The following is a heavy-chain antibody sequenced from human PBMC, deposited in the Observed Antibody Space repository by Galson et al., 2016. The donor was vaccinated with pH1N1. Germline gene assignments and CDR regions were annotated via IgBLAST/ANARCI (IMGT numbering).Heavy chain of an antibody. CDR1: GYRFPSSW. D-gene: IGHD4-17*01. Sequence: QSGAEVKKPGESLKISCKGSGYRFPSSWIGWVRQMPGKGLEWMGIIYLGGSLIRYRPSFQGQVTISADKSVNIVYLEWVSLKASDTAIYYCARQDDYCDYRGDAFDIWGQGTMVTVSS. V-gene: IGHV5-51*01. CDR2: IYLGGSLI. CDR3: ARQDDYCDYRGDAFDI. J-gene: IGHJ3*02.